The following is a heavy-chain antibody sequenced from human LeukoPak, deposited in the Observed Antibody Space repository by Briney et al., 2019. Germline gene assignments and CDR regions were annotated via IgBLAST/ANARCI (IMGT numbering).Heavy chain of an antibody. J-gene: IGHJ5*02. V-gene: IGHV1-18*01. D-gene: IGHD6-19*01. CDR1: GYTFTSYG. CDR2: ISAYNGNT. CDR3: ARDSPLIAVAAGFDP. Sequence: ASVKVSCKASGYTFTSYGISWVRQAPGQGLEWMGWISAYNGNTNYAQKLQGRVTMTTDTSTRTAYMELRSLRSDDTAVYYCARDSPLIAVAAGFDPWGQGTLVTVSS.